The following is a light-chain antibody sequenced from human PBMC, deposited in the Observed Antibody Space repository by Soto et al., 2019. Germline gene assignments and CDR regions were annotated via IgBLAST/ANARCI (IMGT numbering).Light chain of an antibody. CDR2: GAS. Sequence: EIVMTQSPATLSLSPGERATLSCRASQSVSSNLAWYQQKPGQAHSLLIYGASTRATGIPASFSGSGSGTEFTLTISSLESEAFAVYYCQQYHNGPPVTFGQGTKLDIK. V-gene: IGKV3-15*01. J-gene: IGKJ2*01. CDR3: QQYHNGPPVT. CDR1: QSVSSN.